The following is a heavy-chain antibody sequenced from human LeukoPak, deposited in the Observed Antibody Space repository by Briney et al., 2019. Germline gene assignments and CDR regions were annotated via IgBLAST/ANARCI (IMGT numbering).Heavy chain of an antibody. J-gene: IGHJ5*02. V-gene: IGHV1-2*06. CDR2: INPNSGGT. CDR3: ARDRIAAAGQLYNWFDP. D-gene: IGHD6-13*01. Sequence: ASVKVSCKASGDTFTGYYMHWVRQAPGQGLEWMGRINPNSGGTNCAQKFQGRATMTRDTSISTAYMELSRLRSDDTAVYYCARDRIAAAGQLYNWFDPWGQGTLVTVSS. CDR1: GDTFTGYY.